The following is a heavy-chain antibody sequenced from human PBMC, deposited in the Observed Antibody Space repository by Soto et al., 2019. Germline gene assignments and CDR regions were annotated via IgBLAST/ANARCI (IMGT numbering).Heavy chain of an antibody. CDR1: GFTFSSYS. CDR2: ISSSSSYI. CDR3: ARSIVVVPADFDY. V-gene: IGHV3-21*01. J-gene: IGHJ4*02. Sequence: GSLRLSCAASGFTFSSYSMNWVRQAPGKGLEWVSSISSSSSYIYYADSVKGRFTISRDNAKKLLYLQMNSLRAEDTAVYYCARSIVVVPADFDYWGQGTLVTVSS. D-gene: IGHD2-2*01.